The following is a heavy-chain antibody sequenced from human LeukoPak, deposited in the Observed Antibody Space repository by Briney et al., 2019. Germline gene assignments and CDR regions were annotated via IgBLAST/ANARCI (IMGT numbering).Heavy chain of an antibody. Sequence: SETLSLTCTVSGGSIRDSSDYGGWIRQPPGKGLEWIGSISYSGSTNYNPSLKSRVTISVDTSKNQFSLKLSSVTAADTAVYYCARQAATCGGDCSNNWFDPWGQGTLVTVSS. CDR3: ARQAATCGGDCSNNWFDP. V-gene: IGHV4-39*01. CDR2: ISYSGST. J-gene: IGHJ5*02. CDR1: GGSIRDSSDY. D-gene: IGHD2-21*02.